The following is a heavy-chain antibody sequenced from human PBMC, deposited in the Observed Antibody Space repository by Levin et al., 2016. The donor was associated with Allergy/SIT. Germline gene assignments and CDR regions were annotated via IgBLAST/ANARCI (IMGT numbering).Heavy chain of an antibody. V-gene: IGHV1-2*02. CDR2: INPNSGGT. J-gene: IGHJ4*02. Sequence: WVRQAPGQGLEWMGWINPNSGGTNYAQKFQGRVTMTRDTSISTAYMELSRLRSDDTAVYYCARDLSLFDYWGQGTLVTVSS. D-gene: IGHD3-16*02. CDR3: ARDLSLFDY.